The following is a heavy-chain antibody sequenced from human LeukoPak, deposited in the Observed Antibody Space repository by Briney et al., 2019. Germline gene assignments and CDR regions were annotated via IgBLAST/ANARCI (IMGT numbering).Heavy chain of an antibody. V-gene: IGHV5-51*01. D-gene: IGHD6-19*01. J-gene: IGHJ4*02. CDR1: GYRYSDYW. CDR3: ARTTTYSSGWYGAY. CDR2: IYGGDSET. Sequence: GESLKISCKGSGYRYSDYWIGWVRQMPGKGLEWMGIIYGGDSETRYSPSLQGQVTISADKSINTAYLQWTSLTASETAMYYCARTTTYSSGWYGAYWGQGTLVTVSS.